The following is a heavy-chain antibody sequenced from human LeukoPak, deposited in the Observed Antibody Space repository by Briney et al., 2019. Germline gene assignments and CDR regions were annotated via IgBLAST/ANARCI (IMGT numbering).Heavy chain of an antibody. Sequence: SVKVSCKASGGTFSSYAISWVRQAPGQGLEWMGGIIPIFGTANYAQKFQGRVTITADKSTSTAYMELSSLRSEDTAVYYCARDRYSSYDAFDIWGQGTMVTVSS. V-gene: IGHV1-69*06. J-gene: IGHJ3*02. D-gene: IGHD4-11*01. CDR2: IIPIFGTA. CDR3: ARDRYSSYDAFDI. CDR1: GGTFSSYA.